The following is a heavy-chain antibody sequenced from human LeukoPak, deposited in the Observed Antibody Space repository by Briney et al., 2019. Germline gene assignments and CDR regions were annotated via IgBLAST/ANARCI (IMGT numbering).Heavy chain of an antibody. CDR2: INPNTGDT. J-gene: IGHJ4*02. V-gene: IGHV1-2*02. Sequence: ASVKVSFKTSGYTFSGYYIHWVRQAPGQGLEWMGWINPNTGDTTYAQNFQGRVTMARDTSINTAYMELTRLRSDDTAVYYCAREGGYYDTTGYYAYWGQGSLVTVSS. CDR3: AREGGYYDTTGYYAY. CDR1: GYTFSGYY. D-gene: IGHD3-22*01.